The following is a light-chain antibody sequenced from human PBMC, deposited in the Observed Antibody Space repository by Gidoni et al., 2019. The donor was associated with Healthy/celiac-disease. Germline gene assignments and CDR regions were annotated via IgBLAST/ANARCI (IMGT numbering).Light chain of an antibody. V-gene: IGKV3-11*01. J-gene: IGKJ5*01. Sequence: EIVLTQSPATLSLSPGERATFSCRASQSVSSFLAWYQQKPGQAPRLLIYDASNRATGIPARFSGSGSGTDFTLTISSLEPEDFAVYYCQQRSNWPAITFXXXTRLEIK. CDR2: DAS. CDR1: QSVSSF. CDR3: QQRSNWPAIT.